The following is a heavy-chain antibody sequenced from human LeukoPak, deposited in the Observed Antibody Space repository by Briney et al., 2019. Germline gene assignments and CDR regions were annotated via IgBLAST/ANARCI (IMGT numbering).Heavy chain of an antibody. V-gene: IGHV1-2*02. CDR3: ARGGDIAVDTD. D-gene: IGHD6-19*01. Sequence: GASVKVSCKASGYTFTGYYMHWVRQAPGQGLEWMGWINPNSGVTNYAQKFQGRVTMTRDTSISTAYMELSRLRSDDTAVYYCARGGDIAVDTDWGQGTLVTVSS. CDR2: INPNSGVT. J-gene: IGHJ4*02. CDR1: GYTFTGYY.